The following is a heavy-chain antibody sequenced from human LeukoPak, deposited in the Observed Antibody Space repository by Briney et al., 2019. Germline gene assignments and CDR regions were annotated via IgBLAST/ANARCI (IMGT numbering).Heavy chain of an antibody. D-gene: IGHD6-13*01. CDR1: GYTLTELS. CDR2: FDPEDGET. Sequence: ASVKVSCKVSGYTLTELSMHWVRQAPGKGLEWMGGFDPEDGETIYAQKFQGRVTMTRDTSTSTVYMELSSLRSEDTAVYYCARDAAASSWYLQNKDGWFDPWGQGTLVTVSS. CDR3: ARDAAASSWYLQNKDGWFDP. J-gene: IGHJ5*02. V-gene: IGHV1-24*01.